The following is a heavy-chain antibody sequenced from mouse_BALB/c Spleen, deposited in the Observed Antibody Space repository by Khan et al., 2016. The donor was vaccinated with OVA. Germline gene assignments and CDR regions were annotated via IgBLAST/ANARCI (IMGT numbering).Heavy chain of an antibody. Sequence: EVELVESGGGLVQPGGSRKLSCAASGFTFSDYGMAWVRQAPGKGPEWVAFISDLAYTIYYGDAVTGRFTISSENAKKPLYLEMSRLRSEDTAIYYCARGGGTAPFAYWGLGTLVTVSA. CDR2: ISDLAYTI. D-gene: IGHD1-2*01. CDR3: ARGGGTAPFAY. J-gene: IGHJ3*01. CDR1: GFTFSDYG. V-gene: IGHV5-15*02.